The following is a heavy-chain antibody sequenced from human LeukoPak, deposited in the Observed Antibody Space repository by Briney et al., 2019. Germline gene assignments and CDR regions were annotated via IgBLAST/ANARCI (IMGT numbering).Heavy chain of an antibody. Sequence: GGSLRLSCAASGFTFDGYGMSWVCQAPGKGLEWVSGINWNGGSTGYADSVKGRFTISRDNAKNSLYLQMNSLRAEDTALYYCARDQSGGIAARRGFDYWGQGTLVTVSS. V-gene: IGHV3-20*04. J-gene: IGHJ4*02. CDR1: GFTFDGYG. CDR3: ARDQSGGIAARRGFDY. CDR2: INWNGGST. D-gene: IGHD6-6*01.